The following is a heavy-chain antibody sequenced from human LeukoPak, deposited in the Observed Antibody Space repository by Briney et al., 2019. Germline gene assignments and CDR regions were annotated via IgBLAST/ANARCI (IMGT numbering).Heavy chain of an antibody. J-gene: IGHJ5*02. CDR1: GGSISSYY. Sequence: SETLSLTCTVSGGSISSYYWSWIRQPPGKGLEWIGYIYCSGSANYNPSLKSRVTIAEDTSKDHFSLKLSSVNAADTALYYWAIYAGSYPWFDPWGQGTLVTVSS. D-gene: IGHD3-10*01. CDR3: AIYAGSYPWFDP. V-gene: IGHV4-59*01. CDR2: IYCSGSA.